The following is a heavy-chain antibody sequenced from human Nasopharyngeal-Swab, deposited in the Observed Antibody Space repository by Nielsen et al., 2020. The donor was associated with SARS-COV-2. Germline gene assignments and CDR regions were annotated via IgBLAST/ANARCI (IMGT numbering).Heavy chain of an antibody. D-gene: IGHD2-2*01. V-gene: IGHV3-11*01. CDR2: ISSSGSTI. J-gene: IGHJ4*02. CDR3: AKGPLIIVVDYYFDY. Sequence: WIRQPPGKGLEWVSYISSSGSTIYYADSVKGRFTISRDNSKNTLYLQMNSLRAEDTAVYYCAKGPLIIVVDYYFDYWGQGTLVTVSS.